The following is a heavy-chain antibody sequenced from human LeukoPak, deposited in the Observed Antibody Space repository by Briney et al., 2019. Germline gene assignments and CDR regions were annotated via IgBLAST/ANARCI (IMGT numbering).Heavy chain of an antibody. Sequence: SQTLSLTCTVSGGSISSETYYWTWVRQPAGKGLEWIGRIYSSGSTSYNPSLKSRVTISVDTSKNQFSLKLSSVTAADTAVYYCARLIVATTDRDYWGQGALVTVSS. J-gene: IGHJ4*02. CDR3: ARLIVATTDRDY. CDR2: IYSSGST. V-gene: IGHV4-61*02. D-gene: IGHD5-12*01. CDR1: GGSISSETYY.